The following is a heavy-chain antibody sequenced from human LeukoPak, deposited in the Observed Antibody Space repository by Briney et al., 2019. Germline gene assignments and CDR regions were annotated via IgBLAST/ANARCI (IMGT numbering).Heavy chain of an antibody. CDR3: VSRSFDY. V-gene: IGHV3-20*04. CDR1: GFTFSSYS. Sequence: PGGSLRLSCAASGFTFSSYSTNWVRQAPGKGLEWVSGINWNIDNIGYADSVKGRFTISRDNAKNSLYLRMNSLRAEDTAVYYCVSRSFDYWGQGTLVTVSS. D-gene: IGHD3-3*02. J-gene: IGHJ4*02. CDR2: INWNIDNI.